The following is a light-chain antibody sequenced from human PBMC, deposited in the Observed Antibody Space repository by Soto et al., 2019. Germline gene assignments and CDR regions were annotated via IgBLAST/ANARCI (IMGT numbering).Light chain of an antibody. J-gene: IGLJ2*01. CDR1: SSDVGGYNY. V-gene: IGLV2-14*01. CDR2: DVS. Sequence: QSALTQPASVSGSPGQSITISCTGTSSDVGGYNYVSWYQQHPGKAPKLMIYDVSNRPSGVSNRFSDSKSGNTASLTISGLQAEDEADYYCSSYTSSSYVVFGGGTKLTVL. CDR3: SSYTSSSYVV.